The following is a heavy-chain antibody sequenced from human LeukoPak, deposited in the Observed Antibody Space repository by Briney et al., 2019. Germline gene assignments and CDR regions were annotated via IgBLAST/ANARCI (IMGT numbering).Heavy chain of an antibody. CDR2: IYYSGST. Sequence: SETLSLTYTVSGGSISSSSYYWGWIRQPPGKGLEWIGSIYYSGSTYYNPSLKSRVTISVDTSKNQFSLKLSSVTAADTAVYYCARRPVRGAFDIWGQGTMVTVSS. V-gene: IGHV4-39*01. D-gene: IGHD1-1*01. CDR3: ARRPVRGAFDI. J-gene: IGHJ3*02. CDR1: GGSISSSSYY.